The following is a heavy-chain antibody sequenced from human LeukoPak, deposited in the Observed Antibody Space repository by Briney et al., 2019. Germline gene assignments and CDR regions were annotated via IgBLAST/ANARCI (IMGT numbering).Heavy chain of an antibody. CDR3: ARPVTYDSSVMDAFDI. CDR2: INHSGST. V-gene: IGHV4-34*01. CDR1: GGSFSGYY. J-gene: IGHJ3*02. D-gene: IGHD3-22*01. Sequence: SETLSLTCAVYGGSFSGYYWSWIRQPPGKGLEWIGEINHSGSTNYNPSLKSRVTISVDTSKNQFSLKLSSVTAADTAVYYCARPVTYDSSVMDAFDIWGQGTMVTVSS.